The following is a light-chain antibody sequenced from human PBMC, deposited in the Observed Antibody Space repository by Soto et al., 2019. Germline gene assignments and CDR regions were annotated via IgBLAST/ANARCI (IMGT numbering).Light chain of an antibody. CDR3: ASWDTNLSAVV. CDR2: DIN. J-gene: IGLJ2*01. Sequence: QSVLTQPPSVSAAPGQTVTIACSGSKSNIGKNYISWYQQLPGTAPKLVIYDINKRPSGIGDRFSVSKSGSSAALGITGLQTGDEAYYFCASWDTNLSAVVFGGGTKLTVL. V-gene: IGLV1-51*01. CDR1: KSNIGKNY.